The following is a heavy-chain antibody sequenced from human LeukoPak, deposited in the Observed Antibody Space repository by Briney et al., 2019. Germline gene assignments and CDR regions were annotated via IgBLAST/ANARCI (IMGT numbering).Heavy chain of an antibody. CDR1: GYTFTSSG. CDR3: AKNSSGGYSDY. Sequence: ASVKVSCKASGYTFTSSGISWVRQAPGHGLEWMGWISTYTGYSKYAQNLQGRVTMTADTSTSTAYMELSSLRSDDTAVYYCAKNSSGGYSDYWGQGTLVTVSS. V-gene: IGHV1-18*01. J-gene: IGHJ4*02. D-gene: IGHD6-19*01. CDR2: ISTYTGYS.